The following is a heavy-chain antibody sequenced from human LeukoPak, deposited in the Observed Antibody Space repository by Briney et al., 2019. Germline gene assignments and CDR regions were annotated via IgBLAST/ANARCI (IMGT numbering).Heavy chain of an antibody. Sequence: PSETLSLTCAVSGGSICSGGYSWSWIRQPPGKGLEWIGYIYHSGSTYYNPSLKSRVTISVDRSKNQFSLKLSSVTAADTAVYYCARARDGYNYDYWGQGTLVTVSS. CDR1: GGSICSGGYS. CDR2: IYHSGST. J-gene: IGHJ4*02. V-gene: IGHV4-30-2*01. D-gene: IGHD5-24*01. CDR3: ARARDGYNYDY.